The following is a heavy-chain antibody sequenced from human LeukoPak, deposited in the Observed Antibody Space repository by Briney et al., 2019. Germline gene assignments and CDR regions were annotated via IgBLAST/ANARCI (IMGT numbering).Heavy chain of an antibody. J-gene: IGHJ4*02. V-gene: IGHV3-30-3*01. CDR1: GFTFSSYA. CDR3: ARDTERGRTFDY. D-gene: IGHD3-16*01. CDR2: ISYDGSNK. Sequence: GGSLRLSCAASGFTFSSYAMHWVRQAPGKGLEWVAVISYDGSNKYYADSVKGRFTISRDNSKNTLYLQMNSLRAEDTAVYYCARDTERGRTFDYWGQGTLVTVSS.